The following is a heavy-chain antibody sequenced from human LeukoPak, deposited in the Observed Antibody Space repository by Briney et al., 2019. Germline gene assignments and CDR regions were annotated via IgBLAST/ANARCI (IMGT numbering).Heavy chain of an antibody. Sequence: TGGSLRLSCAASGFTFSDYYMSWIRQAPGKGLEWVSYISSSGSYTNYADSVKGRFTISRDNAKNSLYLQMNSLRAEDTAVYYCARDGVDYCGGGSCYGYWGQGTLVTVSS. CDR3: ARDGVDYCGGGSCYGY. V-gene: IGHV3-11*06. D-gene: IGHD2-15*01. J-gene: IGHJ4*02. CDR2: ISSSGSYT. CDR1: GFTFSDYY.